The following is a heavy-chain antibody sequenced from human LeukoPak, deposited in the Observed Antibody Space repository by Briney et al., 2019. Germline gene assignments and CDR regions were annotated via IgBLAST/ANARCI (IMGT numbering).Heavy chain of an antibody. D-gene: IGHD3-10*01. J-gene: IGHJ4*02. Sequence: GGSLRLSCAASEFVFSDYYMSWVRQAPGKGLEWVSYISSGGDTKYYADSVKGRFTISRDNAKNSLYLQRNSLRAEYTAVYYCARAMGGDYGSGTFFDLGGQGNMVTVSS. V-gene: IGHV3-11*01. CDR3: ARAMGGDYGSGTFFDL. CDR1: EFVFSDYY. CDR2: ISSGGDTK.